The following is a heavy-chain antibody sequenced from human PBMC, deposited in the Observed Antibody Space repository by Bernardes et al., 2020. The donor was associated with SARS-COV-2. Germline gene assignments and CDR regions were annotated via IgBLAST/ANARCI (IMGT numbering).Heavy chain of an antibody. CDR3: ARQGGLYSGTYPDAFDI. J-gene: IGHJ3*02. Sequence: SETLSLTCSVSGGSISSSSHFWGWIRQPPGKGLEWIGSIYYRGATYYNPSLKSRVTISVDTSKSQFSLKLSSVTAADTAVYFCARQGGLYSGTYPDAFDIWGQGTMVTVSS. CDR1: GGSISSSSHF. CDR2: IYYRGAT. V-gene: IGHV4-39*01. D-gene: IGHD1-26*01.